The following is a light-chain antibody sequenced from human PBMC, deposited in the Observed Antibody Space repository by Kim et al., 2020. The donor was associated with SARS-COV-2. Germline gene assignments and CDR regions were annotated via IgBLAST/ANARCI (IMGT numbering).Light chain of an antibody. V-gene: IGKV3-15*01. CDR2: GAS. J-gene: IGKJ2*01. CDR3: QQYNNWPFT. CDR1: RSVTSH. Sequence: EIVMTQSPATLSVSPGERATLSCRASRSVTSHLAWYQETPGQAPRLLIYGASTRATGIPARFSGSGSGTEFTLSISSLQSEDFAVYYCQQYNNWPFTFGQGTKLEI.